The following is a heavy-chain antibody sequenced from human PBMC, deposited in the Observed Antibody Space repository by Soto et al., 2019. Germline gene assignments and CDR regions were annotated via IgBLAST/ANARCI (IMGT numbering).Heavy chain of an antibody. V-gene: IGHV3-20*04. CDR1: GFIFEDYG. J-gene: IGHJ4*02. CDR3: ANSFSPAGPNWDSHFDH. Sequence: GGSLGLSCAASGFIFEDYGMSWVRQVPGKGLEWVADIISDGGRTGYADSGRGRFTISRDNSKNSLFLQMSSLRVEDTAVYYRANSFSPAGPNWDSHFDHWGQGTLVTVSS. D-gene: IGHD1-7*01. CDR2: IISDGGRT.